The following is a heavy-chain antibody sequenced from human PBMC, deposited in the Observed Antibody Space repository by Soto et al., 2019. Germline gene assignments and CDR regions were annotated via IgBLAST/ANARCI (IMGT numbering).Heavy chain of an antibody. D-gene: IGHD2-15*01. J-gene: IGHJ4*02. Sequence: SETLSITCTVSGGSISSSSYYWGWIRQPPGKGLEWIGSIYYSGSTYYNPSLKSRVTISVDTSKNQFSLKLSSVTAADTAVYYCARGYCSGGSCYRYWGQGSQVTVSS. CDR3: ARGYCSGGSCYRY. CDR1: GGSISSSSYY. V-gene: IGHV4-39*01. CDR2: IYYSGST.